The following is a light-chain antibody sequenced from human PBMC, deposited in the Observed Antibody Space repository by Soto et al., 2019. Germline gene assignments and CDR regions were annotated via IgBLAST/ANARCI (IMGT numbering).Light chain of an antibody. CDR2: DAS. CDR1: QDISTY. V-gene: IGKV1-33*01. Sequence: DIQMTQSPSSLSASVGDRVTITCQASQDISTYLNWYQQKPGKAPKLLIYDASNLETGVPSRFSGSGSRTDFTFTISSLQPEDIATYYCQQFEDFPRAIIFGQGTRLDLK. J-gene: IGKJ5*01. CDR3: QQFEDFPRAII.